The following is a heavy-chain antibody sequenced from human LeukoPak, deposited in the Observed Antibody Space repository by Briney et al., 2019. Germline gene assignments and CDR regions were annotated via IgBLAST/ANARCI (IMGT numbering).Heavy chain of an antibody. CDR2: ISASGASK. V-gene: IGHV3-23*01. CDR3: ARGGATIGVY. CDR1: GFTFSSYA. Sequence: GGSLRLSFAASGFTFSSYAMSWVRQAPGKGLQWVSAISASGASKYYADSMKGRFTISRDNSKNTLYLQMNSRRAEDTAVYYCARGGATIGVYWGQGTLVTVSS. D-gene: IGHD1-26*01. J-gene: IGHJ4*02.